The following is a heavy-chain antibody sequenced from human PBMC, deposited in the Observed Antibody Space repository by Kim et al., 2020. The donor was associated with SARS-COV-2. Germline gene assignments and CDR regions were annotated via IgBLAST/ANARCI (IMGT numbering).Heavy chain of an antibody. D-gene: IGHD6-19*01. CDR1: GFTFSAFW. Sequence: GGSLRLSCTASGFTFSAFWMHWVRQAPGKEPEWLSRMNGDGTTVNYADSVKGRFTMSRDNAGNTLYLQMHSLRAEDTAVYYCATHRSGWIDAFDIWGQGTLVTV. CDR3: ATHRSGWIDAFDI. CDR2: MNGDGTTV. J-gene: IGHJ3*02. V-gene: IGHV3-74*01.